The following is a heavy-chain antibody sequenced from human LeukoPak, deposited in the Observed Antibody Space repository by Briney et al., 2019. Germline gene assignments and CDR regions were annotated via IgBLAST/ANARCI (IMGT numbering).Heavy chain of an antibody. CDR1: GGSVSSGSYY. Sequence: KPSETLSLTCTVSGGSVSSGSYYWSWIRQPPGKGLEWIGYIYYSGSTNYNPSLKSRVTMSVDTSKNQFSLKLSSVTAADTAVYYCARDRYALTFDYWGQGTLVTVSS. D-gene: IGHD3-16*01. CDR2: IYYSGST. CDR3: ARDRYALTFDY. V-gene: IGHV4-61*01. J-gene: IGHJ4*02.